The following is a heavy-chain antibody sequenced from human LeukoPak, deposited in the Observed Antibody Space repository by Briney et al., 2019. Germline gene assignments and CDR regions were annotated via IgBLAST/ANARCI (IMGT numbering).Heavy chain of an antibody. CDR3: ATSSGYYPGYFGY. Sequence: SVKVSCKASGGTFSSYTISWVRQAPGQGLEWMGRIIPILGIANYAQKFHGRVTITADKSTSTAYMELSSLRSEDTAVYYCATSSGYYPGYFGYWGQGTLVTVSS. V-gene: IGHV1-69*02. CDR1: GGTFSSYT. CDR2: IIPILGIA. D-gene: IGHD3-22*01. J-gene: IGHJ4*02.